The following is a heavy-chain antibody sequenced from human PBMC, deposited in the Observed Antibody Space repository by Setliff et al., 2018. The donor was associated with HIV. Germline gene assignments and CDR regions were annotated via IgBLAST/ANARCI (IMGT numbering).Heavy chain of an antibody. D-gene: IGHD3-22*01. CDR3: ARSNYDSSFDY. Sequence: SETLSLTCTVSGDSISGYYWSWIRQPPEKGLEWIGEINHSGSTNYNPSLKSRVNISVDTSKNQFSLKLTSVTAADTAVYYCARSNYDSSFDYWGQGTLVTVSS. V-gene: IGHV4-34*01. CDR1: GDSISGYY. CDR2: INHSGST. J-gene: IGHJ4*02.